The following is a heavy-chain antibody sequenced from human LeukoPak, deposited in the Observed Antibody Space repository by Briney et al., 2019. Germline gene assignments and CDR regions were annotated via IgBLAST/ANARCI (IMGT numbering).Heavy chain of an antibody. V-gene: IGHV1-2*02. CDR3: ARGGEHTSSWYDFDY. CDR2: INPNSGGT. Sequence: ASVKVSCKASGGTFSSYAISWVRQAPGQGLEWMGWINPNSGGTNYAQKFQGRVTMTRDTSISTAYMELSRLTSDDTAVYYCARGGEHTSSWYDFDYWGQGTLVTVSS. CDR1: GGTFSSYA. D-gene: IGHD6-13*01. J-gene: IGHJ4*02.